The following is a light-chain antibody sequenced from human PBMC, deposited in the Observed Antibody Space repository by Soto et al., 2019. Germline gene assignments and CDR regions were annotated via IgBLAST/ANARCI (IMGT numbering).Light chain of an antibody. CDR1: QGISSY. CDR2: AAS. J-gene: IGKJ4*01. CDR3: QHHIVGGT. Sequence: AIRMTQSPSSLSASTGARVPITCRASQGISSYLAWYQQKPGKAPKLLIYAASTLQSGVPSRFSGSGSGTDFTLTISCLQSEDFATYYCQHHIVGGTFGGGTKVDIK. V-gene: IGKV1-8*01.